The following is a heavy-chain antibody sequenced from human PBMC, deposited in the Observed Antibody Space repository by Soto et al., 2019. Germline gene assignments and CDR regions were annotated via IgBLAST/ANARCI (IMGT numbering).Heavy chain of an antibody. D-gene: IGHD6-13*01. CDR2: IIPIFGTA. Sequence: QVQLVQSGAEVKKPGSSVKVSCKASGGTFSSYAISWVRKAPGQGLEWMGGIIPIFGTANYAQKLQGRVTITAEESTSTAYMELSSLRSEDTDVYYCARVREGGQQLVAYYFEYCVEGTLVTVSS. J-gene: IGHJ4*02. CDR1: GGTFSSYA. V-gene: IGHV1-69*01. CDR3: ARVREGGQQLVAYYFEY.